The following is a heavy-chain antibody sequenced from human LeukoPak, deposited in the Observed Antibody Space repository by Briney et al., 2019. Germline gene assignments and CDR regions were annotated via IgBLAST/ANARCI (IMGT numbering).Heavy chain of an antibody. CDR1: GGSFSGYY. J-gene: IGHJ3*02. D-gene: IGHD3-10*01. CDR3: AGLPDYKDAFKI. CDR2: ITYSGYN. V-gene: IGHV4-34*01. Sequence: SVSLSLTCAVYGGSFSGYYWSWVRQPPGKGLEWIGEITYSGYNNYDPSLKSRVTISVDTSKKQFSLKLSSVTAADTAVYYCAGLPDYKDAFKIWGQGTMVTVSS.